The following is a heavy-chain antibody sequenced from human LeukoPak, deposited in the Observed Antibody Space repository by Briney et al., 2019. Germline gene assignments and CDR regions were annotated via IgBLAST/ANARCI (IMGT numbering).Heavy chain of an antibody. CDR3: ASAISRISAFDI. CDR2: IYYSGST. J-gene: IGHJ3*02. V-gene: IGHV4-38-2*02. CDR1: GYSISSGYY. Sequence: PSETLSLTCTVSGYSISSGYYWGWIRPPPGKGLEWIGYIYYSGSTYYNPSLKSRVTISVDTSKNQFSLKLSSVTAADTAVYYCASAISRISAFDIWGQGTMVTVSS. D-gene: IGHD1-14*01.